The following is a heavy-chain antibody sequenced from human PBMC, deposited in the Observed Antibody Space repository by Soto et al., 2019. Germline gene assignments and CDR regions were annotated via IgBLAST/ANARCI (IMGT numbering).Heavy chain of an antibody. J-gene: IGHJ6*02. CDR1: GDSVSSNSAA. V-gene: IGHV6-1*01. D-gene: IGHD6-19*01. Sequence: SQTLSLTCAISGDSVSSNSAAWNWIRQSPSRGLEWLGRTYYRSKWYNDYAVSVKSRITINPDTSKNQFSLQLNSVTPEDTAVYYCAREDSKSGWYPYSYGMDVWGQGTTVTVSS. CDR2: TYYRSKWYN. CDR3: AREDSKSGWYPYSYGMDV.